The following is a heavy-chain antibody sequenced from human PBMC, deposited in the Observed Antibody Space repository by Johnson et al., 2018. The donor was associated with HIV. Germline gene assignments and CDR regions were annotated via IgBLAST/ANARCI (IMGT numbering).Heavy chain of an antibody. J-gene: IGHJ3*02. Sequence: QVQLVESGGGVVQPGRSLRLSCAASGFSFATYAMHWVRQAPGKGLEWVAVISNHGGNEDYADSVKGRFTISRDNSKNILYLQLNSLRTEDTAIFYCAKDLLDGTDTGIFDTWVQGTVVTVSS. D-gene: IGHD3/OR15-3a*01. CDR3: AKDLLDGTDTGIFDT. V-gene: IGHV3-30*18. CDR1: GFSFATYA. CDR2: ISNHGGNE.